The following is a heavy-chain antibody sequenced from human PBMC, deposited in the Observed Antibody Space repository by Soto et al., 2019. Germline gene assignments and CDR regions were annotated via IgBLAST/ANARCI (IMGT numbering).Heavy chain of an antibody. CDR3: ARDDYGDYVLIYYGMDV. V-gene: IGHV3-30-3*01. D-gene: IGHD4-17*01. Sequence: GGSLRLSCAASGFTFSSYAMHWVRQAPGKGLEWVAVISYDGSNKYYADSVKGRFTISRDNSKNTLYLQMNGLRAEETAVYYCARDDYGDYVLIYYGMDVWGQGTTVTVSS. J-gene: IGHJ6*02. CDR2: ISYDGSNK. CDR1: GFTFSSYA.